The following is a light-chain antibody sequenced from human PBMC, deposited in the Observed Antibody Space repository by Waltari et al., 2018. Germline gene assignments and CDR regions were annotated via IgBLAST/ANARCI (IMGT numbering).Light chain of an antibody. CDR1: QSVSRS. CDR2: GAS. J-gene: IGKJ1*01. Sequence: IVFTQSPRTLSLSAGERVTLSCRASQSVSRSLAWYQQKPGQAPKLLIYGASTRATGIPDRFTGSGSGTDFSLTISSLEPEDFAIYFCQHYVRLPATFGQGTKVEIK. V-gene: IGKV3-20*01. CDR3: QHYVRLPAT.